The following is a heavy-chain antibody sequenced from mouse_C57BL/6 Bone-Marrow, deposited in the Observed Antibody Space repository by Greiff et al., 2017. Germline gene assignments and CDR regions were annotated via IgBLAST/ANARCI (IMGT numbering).Heavy chain of an antibody. CDR2: IDPSDSYT. D-gene: IGHD2-12*01. J-gene: IGHJ4*01. CDR1: GYTFTSYW. CDR3: ARRELLLDAMDY. V-gene: IGHV1-50*01. Sequence: QVQLQQPGAELVKPGASVKLSCKASGYTFTSYWMQWVKQRPGQGLEWIGEIDPSDSYTNYKQKFKGKATLTVDTSSSTAYMQLSSLTSEDSAVYYCARRELLLDAMDYWGQGTSVTVSS.